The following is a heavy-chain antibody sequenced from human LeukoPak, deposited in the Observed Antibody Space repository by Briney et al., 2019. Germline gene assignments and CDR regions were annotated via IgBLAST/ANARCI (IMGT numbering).Heavy chain of an antibody. CDR3: ARGVYIAAAQYGY. CDR2: INHSGST. CDR1: GGSFSGYY. J-gene: IGHJ4*02. D-gene: IGHD6-13*01. Sequence: TPSETLSITCAVYGGSFSGYYWSWIRQPPGKGLEWIGEINHSGSTNYNPSLKSRVTISVDTSKNQFSLKLNSVTAADTAVYYCARGVYIAAAQYGYWGQGTLVTVSS. V-gene: IGHV4-34*01.